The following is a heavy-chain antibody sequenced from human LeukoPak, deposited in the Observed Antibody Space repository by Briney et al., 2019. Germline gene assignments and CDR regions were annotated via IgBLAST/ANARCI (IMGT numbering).Heavy chain of an antibody. Sequence: SVKVSCKASGGSFSSYAIRWVREAPGQGLEWMVGIIPIFGTANYAQKFQGRVTITADESTSTAYMELSSLRSEDTAVYYCARGAGYCGGDCYIRGTAFDIWGQGTMVTVSS. D-gene: IGHD2-21*01. V-gene: IGHV1-69*01. J-gene: IGHJ3*02. CDR1: GGSFSSYA. CDR3: ARGAGYCGGDCYIRGTAFDI. CDR2: IIPIFGTA.